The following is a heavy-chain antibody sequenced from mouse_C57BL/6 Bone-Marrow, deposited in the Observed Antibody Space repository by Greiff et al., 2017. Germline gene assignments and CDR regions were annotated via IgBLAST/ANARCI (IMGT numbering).Heavy chain of an antibody. J-gene: IGHJ3*01. CDR3: GRGGLPCAY. D-gene: IGHD5-5*01. CDR1: GYTFTSYW. V-gene: IGHV1-50*01. CDR2: IDPYDSST. Sequence: QVQLQQPGAELVKPGASVKLSCKASGYTFTSYWMQWVKQRPGQGLEWIGEIDPYDSSTNYNQKFKGKATLTVAPSYSTAYMQLSSLTSEESAVYYCGRGGLPCAYWGKGTLVTVSA.